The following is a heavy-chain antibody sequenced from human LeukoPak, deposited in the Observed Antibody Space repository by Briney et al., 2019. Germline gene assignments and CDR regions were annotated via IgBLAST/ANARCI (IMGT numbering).Heavy chain of an antibody. CDR1: GFTFSSYA. D-gene: IGHD3-3*01. Sequence: GGSLRLSCAASGFTFSSYAMHWVRQAPGKGLEWVAVISYDGSNKYYADSVKGRFTISRDNSKNTLYLQMNSLRAEDTAVYYCARVPITIFGVVIIRPKNWFDPWGQGTLVTVSS. CDR2: ISYDGSNK. J-gene: IGHJ5*02. CDR3: ARVPITIFGVVIIRPKNWFDP. V-gene: IGHV3-30*04.